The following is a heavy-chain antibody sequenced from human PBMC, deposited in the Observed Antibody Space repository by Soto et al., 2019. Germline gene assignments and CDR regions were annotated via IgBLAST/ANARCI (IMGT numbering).Heavy chain of an antibody. D-gene: IGHD3-22*01. Sequence: QITLKESGPTLVKPTQTLTLTCTFSGFSLSTSGVAVGWIRQPPGKALEWLALIYWNDDKRYSPSLKTRLTITKDTSKNQVVLTMTNMDSVDTATYYCAHRRRVVITDTTHWYFDFWGRGTLVTVSS. CDR2: IYWNDDK. J-gene: IGHJ2*01. CDR3: AHRRRVVITDTTHWYFDF. V-gene: IGHV2-5*01. CDR1: GFSLSTSGVA.